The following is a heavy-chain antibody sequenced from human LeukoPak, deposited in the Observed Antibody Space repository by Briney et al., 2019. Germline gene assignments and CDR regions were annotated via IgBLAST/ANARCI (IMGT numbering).Heavy chain of an antibody. CDR2: IYYSGST. V-gene: IGHV4-39*01. J-gene: IGHJ4*02. Sequence: SETLSLTCTVSGGSISSSSYYWGWIRQPPGKGLERIGSIYYSGSTYYNPSLKSRVTISVDTSKNQFSLKLSSVTAADTAVYYCARLSIAARPRDYWGQGTLVTVSS. CDR1: GGSISSSSYY. CDR3: ARLSIAARPRDY. D-gene: IGHD6-6*01.